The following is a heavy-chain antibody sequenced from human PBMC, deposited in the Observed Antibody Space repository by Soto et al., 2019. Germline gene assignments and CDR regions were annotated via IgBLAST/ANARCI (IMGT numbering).Heavy chain of an antibody. CDR3: ARAPDWDIVVVTAIFLVPGGFDL. CDR2: IYYSGST. CDR1: GGSISSGGYY. V-gene: IGHV4-31*03. J-gene: IGHJ2*01. Sequence: QVQLQESGPGLVKPSQTLSLTCTVSGGSISSGGYYWSWIRQHPGKGLEWIGYIYYSGSTYYNPSLKSRVTISVDTSKNQFSLKLSSVTAADTAVYYCARAPDWDIVVVTAIFLVPGGFDLWGRGTLVTVSS. D-gene: IGHD2-21*02.